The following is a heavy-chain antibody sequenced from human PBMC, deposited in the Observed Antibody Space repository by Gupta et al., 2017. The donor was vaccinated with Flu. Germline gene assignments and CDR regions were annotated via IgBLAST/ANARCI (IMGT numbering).Heavy chain of an antibody. V-gene: IGHV3-48*03. Sequence: EVQLVESGGGLVQPGGSLRLSCAASGFTFSSSERNWVRQAPGKGLEWVSYISSSGSTIYYADSVKGRFTISRDNAKNSLYLQMNSLRAEDTAVYYCARVPNYYDSSGPSNAYWGQGTLVTVSS. CDR3: ARVPNYYDSSGPSNAY. J-gene: IGHJ4*02. CDR2: ISSSGSTI. D-gene: IGHD3-22*01. CDR1: GFTFSSSE.